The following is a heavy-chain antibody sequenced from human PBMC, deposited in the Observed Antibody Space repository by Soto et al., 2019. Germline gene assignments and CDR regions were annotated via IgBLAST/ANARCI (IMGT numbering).Heavy chain of an antibody. CDR2: TYFRSKWYN. CDR1: GDSVSSNTAS. Sequence: SQTLSLTCAISGDSVSSNTASWNWIRQSPSRGLEWLGRTYFRSKWYNDYAVSVKSRITINPDTSKNQFSLQLYSVTPEDTAVYYCARAGDYDSWSGYTSQYYYYAMDVRGQGTTVTVSS. J-gene: IGHJ6*02. V-gene: IGHV6-1*01. CDR3: ARAGDYDSWSGYTSQYYYYAMDV. D-gene: IGHD3-3*01.